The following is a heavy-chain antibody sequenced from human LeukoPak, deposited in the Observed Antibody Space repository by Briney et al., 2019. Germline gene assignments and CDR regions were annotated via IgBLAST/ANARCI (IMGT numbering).Heavy chain of an antibody. D-gene: IGHD3-3*01. Sequence: GGSLRLSRAASGFTFSSYAMHWVRQAPGKGLEWVAVISYDGSNKYYADSVKGRFTISRDNSKNTLYLQMNSLRAEDTAVYYCARVNSYDFWSGYYPPVYYYGMDVWGQGTTVTVSS. CDR3: ARVNSYDFWSGYYPPVYYYGMDV. J-gene: IGHJ6*02. CDR1: GFTFSSYA. CDR2: ISYDGSNK. V-gene: IGHV3-30*04.